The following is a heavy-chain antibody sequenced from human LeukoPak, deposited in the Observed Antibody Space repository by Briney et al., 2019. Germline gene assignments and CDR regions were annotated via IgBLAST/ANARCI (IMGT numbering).Heavy chain of an antibody. V-gene: IGHV5-51*01. CDR3: ARGLLVVVAATRDDAFDI. J-gene: IGHJ3*02. CDR1: GHSSTSYW. CDR2: IYPGDSDT. D-gene: IGHD2-15*01. Sequence: GEALKISCMGSGHSSTSYWIGGVRPMTGKGVEWRGIIYPGDSDTRYSPSFQGQVTISDDKSISTAYLQWSSLKASDTAMYYCARGLLVVVAATRDDAFDIWGQGTMVTVSS.